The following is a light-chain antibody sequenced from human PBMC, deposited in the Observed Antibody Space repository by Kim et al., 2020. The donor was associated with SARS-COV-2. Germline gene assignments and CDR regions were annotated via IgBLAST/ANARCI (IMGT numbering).Light chain of an antibody. Sequence: ATINCKSSQSVLYSSNNKNYLAWYQQKPGQPPKLLIYWASTRESGVPDRFSGSGSGTDFTLTIRSLQAEDVAVYYCQQYYSTPNTFGQGTRLEIK. CDR1: QSVLYSSNNKNY. J-gene: IGKJ5*01. V-gene: IGKV4-1*01. CDR2: WAS. CDR3: QQYYSTPNT.